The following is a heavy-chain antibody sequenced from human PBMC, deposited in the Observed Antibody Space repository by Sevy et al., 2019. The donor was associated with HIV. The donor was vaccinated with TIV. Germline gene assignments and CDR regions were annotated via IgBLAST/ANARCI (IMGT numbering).Heavy chain of an antibody. J-gene: IGHJ4*02. D-gene: IGHD2-21*01. CDR2: ISGSGDST. V-gene: IGHV3-23*01. CDR3: ARLRVIASAPYYFDY. CDR1: AFSFNTYA. Sequence: GGSLRLSCAASAFSFNTYAMSWVRRAPGKGLEWVSTISGSGDSTFYSDSVKGRFTISRDNSKKSLYLQMNTLRAEDTAVYYCARLRVIASAPYYFDYWGQGALVTVSS.